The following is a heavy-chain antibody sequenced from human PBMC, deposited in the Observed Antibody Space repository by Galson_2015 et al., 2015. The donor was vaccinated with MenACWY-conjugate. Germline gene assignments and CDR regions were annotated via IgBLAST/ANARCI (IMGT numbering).Heavy chain of an antibody. CDR2: IAHDSSPI. D-gene: IGHD3-10*01. J-gene: IGHJ4*02. CDR3: ARDWFGESFPY. Sequence: SLRLSCAASGFTFSSYGMNWVRQAPGEGLEWVSYIAHDSSPIYYAGSVKGRFTITRDNVLNILYLQMSRLRDEDTAVYFCARDWFGESFPYWGQGILVTVSS. V-gene: IGHV3-48*02. CDR1: GFTFSSYG.